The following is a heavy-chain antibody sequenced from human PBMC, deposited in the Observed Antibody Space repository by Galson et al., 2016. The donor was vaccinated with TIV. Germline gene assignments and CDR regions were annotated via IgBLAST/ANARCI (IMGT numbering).Heavy chain of an antibody. Sequence: SETLSLTCTVSGGSVSSASYYWSWIRQPPGRGLEWIGYIYYSGNTHYNPSLKSRVAMSVATSKDQFSLRLNSVTAAETAVYYSARERYWNGGSDYWGRGTLVTVSS. CDR2: IYYSGNT. CDR3: ARERYWNGGSDY. CDR1: GGSVSSASYY. V-gene: IGHV4-61*01. J-gene: IGHJ4*02. D-gene: IGHD1-1*01.